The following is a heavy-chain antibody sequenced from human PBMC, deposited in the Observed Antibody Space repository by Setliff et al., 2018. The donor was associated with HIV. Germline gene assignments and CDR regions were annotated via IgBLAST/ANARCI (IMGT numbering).Heavy chain of an antibody. CDR2: ISQSGTT. V-gene: IGHV4-39*01. D-gene: IGHD3-10*01. CDR1: NVAISSNSYY. J-gene: IGHJ4*02. CDR3: ARQPLYFGEPYYFDY. Sequence: SETLSLTCAVYNVAISSNSYYWGWIRQPPGKGLEWIGSISQSGTTYYSPSLKNRVTISVDTSRNQFSLKLGSVSASDTANYYCARQPLYFGEPYYFDYWGLGTLVTVSS.